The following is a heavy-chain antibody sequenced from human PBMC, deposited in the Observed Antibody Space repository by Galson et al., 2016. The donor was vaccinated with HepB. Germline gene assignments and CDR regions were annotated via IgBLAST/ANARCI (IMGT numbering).Heavy chain of an antibody. D-gene: IGHD6-13*01. J-gene: IGHJ4*02. CDR3: ARDMGGLIAAAGTLDY. V-gene: IGHV1-2*02. Sequence: SVKVSCKASGYTFTAYYMHWVRQAPGRDLEWMGWIHPNSGGTNFAQKVQGRVTMTRDTSITTAYMELSRLRSDDTAIYYCARDMGGLIAAAGTLDYWGQGTLVTVSS. CDR2: IHPNSGGT. CDR1: GYTFTAYY.